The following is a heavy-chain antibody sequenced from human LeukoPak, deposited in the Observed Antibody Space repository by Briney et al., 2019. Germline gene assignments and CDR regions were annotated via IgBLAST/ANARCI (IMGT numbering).Heavy chain of an antibody. CDR3: ARDLPEVRGVITTLFDY. CDR1: GGTFGSYA. D-gene: IGHD3-10*01. Sequence: ASVKVSCKASGGTFGSYAISWVRQAPGQGLEWMGGIIPIFGTANYAQKFQVRVTMTRDTSISTAYMELSRLRSDDTAVYYCARDLPEVRGVITTLFDYWGQGTLVTVSS. CDR2: IIPIFGTA. V-gene: IGHV1-69*05. J-gene: IGHJ4*02.